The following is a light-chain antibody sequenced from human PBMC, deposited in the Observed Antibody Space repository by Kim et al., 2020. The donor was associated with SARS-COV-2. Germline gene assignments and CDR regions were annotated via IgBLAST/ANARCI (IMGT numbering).Light chain of an antibody. CDR2: GKN. CDR3: NSRDSSGPVV. J-gene: IGLJ2*01. Sequence: SELTQDPAVSVALGQTVRITCQGDSLRSYYASWYQQKPGQAPVLVIYGKNNRPSGIPDRFSGSSSGNTASLTITGAPAEDEADYYCNSRDSSGPVVFGGGTKVTVL. V-gene: IGLV3-19*01. CDR1: SLRSYY.